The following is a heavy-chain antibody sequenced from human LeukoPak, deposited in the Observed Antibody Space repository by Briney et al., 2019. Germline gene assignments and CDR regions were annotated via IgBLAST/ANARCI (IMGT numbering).Heavy chain of an antibody. CDR1: GGSFSGYY. D-gene: IGHD3-10*01. J-gene: IGHJ4*02. V-gene: IGHV4-34*01. CDR3: ARSYYYGSGSPNY. Sequence: KPSETLSLTCAVYGGSFSGYYWNWIRQPPGKGLEWIGEINHSGSTNYNPSLKSRVTISVDTSKNQFSLKLSSVTAADTAVYYCARSYYYGSGSPNYWGQGTLVTVSS. CDR2: INHSGST.